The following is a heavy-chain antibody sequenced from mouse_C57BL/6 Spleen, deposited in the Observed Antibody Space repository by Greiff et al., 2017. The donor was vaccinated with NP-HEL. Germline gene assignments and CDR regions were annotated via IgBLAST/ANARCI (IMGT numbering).Heavy chain of an antibody. J-gene: IGHJ2*01. CDR3: ARSYYGSSLRYFDY. CDR1: GFTFSSYG. CDR2: ISSGGSYT. Sequence: VQLKESGGDLVKPGGSLKLSCAASGFTFSSYGMSWVRQTPDKRLEWVATISSGGSYTYYPDSVKGRFTISRDNAKNTLYLQMSSLKSEDTAMYYCARSYYGSSLRYFDYWGQGTTLTVSS. D-gene: IGHD1-1*01. V-gene: IGHV5-6*01.